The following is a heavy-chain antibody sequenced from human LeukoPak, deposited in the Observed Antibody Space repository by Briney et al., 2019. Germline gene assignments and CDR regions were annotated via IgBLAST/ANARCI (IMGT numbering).Heavy chain of an antibody. CDR1: GGSISSYY. J-gene: IGHJ4*02. V-gene: IGHV4-59*01. Sequence: SETLSLTCTVSGGSISSYYWSWIRQPPGKGLEWIGYIYNSGSTNYNPSLKSRVTISVDTAKNQFSLKLSYVTAADTAVYYCARGGYSYGYDDDFDYWGQGTPVTVSS. CDR3: ARGGYSYGYDDDFDY. CDR2: IYNSGST. D-gene: IGHD5-18*01.